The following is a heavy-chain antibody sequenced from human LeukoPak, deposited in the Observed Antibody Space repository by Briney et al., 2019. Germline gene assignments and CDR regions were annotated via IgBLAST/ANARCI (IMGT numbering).Heavy chain of an antibody. D-gene: IGHD5-24*01. CDR1: GGSISSYY. CDR3: ARDGDGSGVAKY. V-gene: IGHV4-59*01. J-gene: IGHJ4*02. CDR2: IYYSGST. Sequence: PSETLSLTCTVSGGSISSYYWSWIRPPPGKGLEWIGYIYYSGSTNYNPSLKSRVTISVDTSKNQFSLKLSSVTAADTAVYYCARDGDGSGVAKYWGQGTLVTVSS.